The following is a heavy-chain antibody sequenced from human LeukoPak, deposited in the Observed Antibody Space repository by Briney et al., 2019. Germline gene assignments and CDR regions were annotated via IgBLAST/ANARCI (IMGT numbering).Heavy chain of an antibody. J-gene: IGHJ4*02. Sequence: SQTPSLTCTVSGGSISRGGYYWSWIRQHPGKGLEWIGYIYNSGSTYYNPSLKSRVTMSVDTSKNQFSLKLSSVTAADTAVYYCARSSGAPDYWGQGTLVTVTS. CDR1: GGSISRGGYY. CDR3: ARSSGAPDY. V-gene: IGHV4-31*03. CDR2: IYNSGST. D-gene: IGHD6-19*01.